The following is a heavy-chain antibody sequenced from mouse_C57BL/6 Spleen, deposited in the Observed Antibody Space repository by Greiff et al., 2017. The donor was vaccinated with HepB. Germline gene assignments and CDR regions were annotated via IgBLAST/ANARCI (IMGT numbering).Heavy chain of an antibody. J-gene: IGHJ3*01. V-gene: IGHV5-17*01. D-gene: IGHD2-4*01. Sequence: EVNVVESGGGLVKPGGSLKLSCAASGFTFSDYGMHWVRQAPEKGLEWVAYISSGSSTIYYADTVKGRFTISRDNAKNTLFLQMTSLRSEDTAMYYCATGYDYDGFAYWGQGTLVTVSA. CDR3: ATGYDYDGFAY. CDR1: GFTFSDYG. CDR2: ISSGSSTI.